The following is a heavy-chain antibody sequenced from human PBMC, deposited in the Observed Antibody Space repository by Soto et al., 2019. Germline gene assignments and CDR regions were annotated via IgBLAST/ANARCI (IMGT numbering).Heavy chain of an antibody. J-gene: IGHJ2*01. CDR1: GVSVSSATYY. D-gene: IGHD3-9*01. V-gene: IGHV4-61*01. CDR3: VRLDWSYWYFDL. CDR2: FYYTGST. Sequence: QVQLQESGPGLVVPSGTLSLTCSVSGVSVSSATYYWTWIRQPPGKGLEWIGCFYYTGSTDSNPSLKSRVTMSADTSKNQFSLTLHSVTAADTAVYYCVRLDWSYWYFDLWGRGTLVTVSS.